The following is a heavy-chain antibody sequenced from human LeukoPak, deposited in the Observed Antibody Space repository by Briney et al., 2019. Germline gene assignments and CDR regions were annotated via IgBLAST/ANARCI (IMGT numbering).Heavy chain of an antibody. Sequence: GGSLRLSCAASGFTVSSNYMSWVRQAPGKGLEWVSVIYSGGSTYYADSVKGRFTISRDNSKNTLYLQMNSLRAEDTAVYYCASSITISLSYYFDYWGQGTLVTVSS. CDR3: ASSITISLSYYFDY. J-gene: IGHJ4*02. V-gene: IGHV3-66*01. D-gene: IGHD3-3*01. CDR1: GFTVSSNY. CDR2: IYSGGST.